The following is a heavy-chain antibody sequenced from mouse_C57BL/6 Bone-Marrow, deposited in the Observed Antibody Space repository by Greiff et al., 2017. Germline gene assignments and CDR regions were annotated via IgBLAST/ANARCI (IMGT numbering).Heavy chain of an antibody. CDR1: GYTFTSYG. V-gene: IGHV1-81*01. CDR3: ARWGGDAWFAY. D-gene: IGHD3-3*01. CDR2: IYPRSGNT. J-gene: IGHJ3*01. Sequence: QVQLQQSGAELARPGASVKLSCKASGYTFTSYGISWVKQRTGQGLEWIGEIYPRSGNTYYNEKFKGKATLTADKSSSQAYMELRSLTSEDSAVYFWARWGGDAWFAYWGQGTLVTVSA.